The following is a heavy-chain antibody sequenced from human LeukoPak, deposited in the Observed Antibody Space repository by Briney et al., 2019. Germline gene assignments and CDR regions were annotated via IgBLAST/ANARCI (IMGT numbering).Heavy chain of an antibody. CDR3: ARAHYYDSSGPTYYFDY. CDR1: GGSFSGYY. Sequence: KPSETLSLTCAVYGGSFSGYYWSWIHQPPGKGLEWIGEINHSGSTNYNPSLKSRVTISVDTSKNQFSLKLSSVTAADTAVYYCARAHYYDSSGPTYYFDYWGQGTLVTVSS. V-gene: IGHV4-34*01. CDR2: INHSGST. D-gene: IGHD3-22*01. J-gene: IGHJ4*02.